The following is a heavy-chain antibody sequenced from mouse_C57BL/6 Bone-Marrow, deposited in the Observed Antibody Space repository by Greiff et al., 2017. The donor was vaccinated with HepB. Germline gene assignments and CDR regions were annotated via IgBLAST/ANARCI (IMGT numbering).Heavy chain of an antibody. CDR2: ISGGGGNT. CDR1: GFTFSSYT. V-gene: IGHV5-9*01. CDR3: ARGDDSLYAMDY. J-gene: IGHJ4*01. D-gene: IGHD2-4*01. Sequence: DVMLVESGGGLVKPGGSLKLSCAASGFTFSSYTMSWVRQTPEKRLEWVATISGGGGNTYYPDSVKGRFTISRDNAKNTLYLQMSSLRSEDTALYYCARGDDSLYAMDYWGQGTSVTVSS.